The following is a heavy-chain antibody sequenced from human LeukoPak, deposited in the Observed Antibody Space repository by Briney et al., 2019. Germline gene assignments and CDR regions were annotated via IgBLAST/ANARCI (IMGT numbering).Heavy chain of an antibody. CDR2: MNPNSGNA. V-gene: IGHV1-8*01. Sequence: ASVKVSCKASGYTFTSYDINWVRQATGQGLEWMGWMNPNSGNAGYAQKFQGRVTMTRNTSISTAYMELSSLRSEDTAVYYCARTGKDSSWPYYYYGMDVWGQGTTVTVSS. D-gene: IGHD6-13*01. CDR3: ARTGKDSSWPYYYYGMDV. J-gene: IGHJ6*02. CDR1: GYTFTSYD.